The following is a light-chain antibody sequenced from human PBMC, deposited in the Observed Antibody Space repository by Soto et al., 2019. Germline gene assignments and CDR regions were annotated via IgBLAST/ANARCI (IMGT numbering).Light chain of an antibody. V-gene: IGKV3-15*01. J-gene: IGKJ2*01. CDR2: DAF. CDR3: QQYSDWPLYT. CDR1: QSVGSN. Sequence: EIVMTQSPVTLSVSPGDRVTLSCRASQSVGSNLAWYQQTPGQAPRLLIFDAFTRATGIPARFSGSGSATDFTLTVSSLQSEDFAVYYCQQYSDWPLYTFGQGTKVEIK.